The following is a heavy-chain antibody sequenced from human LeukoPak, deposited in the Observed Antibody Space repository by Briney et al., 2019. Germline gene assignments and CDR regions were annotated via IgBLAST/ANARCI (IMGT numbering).Heavy chain of an antibody. CDR1: GFTFSSYG. Sequence: GGSLRLSCAASGFTFSSYGMHWVRQAPGKGLEWVAVISYDGSNKYYADSVKGRFTISRDNSKNTLYLQMNSLRAEDTAVYYCAKDLWGFGGVIVDFDYWGQGTLVTVSS. J-gene: IGHJ4*02. V-gene: IGHV3-30*18. CDR2: ISYDGSNK. D-gene: IGHD3-16*02. CDR3: AKDLWGFGGVIVDFDY.